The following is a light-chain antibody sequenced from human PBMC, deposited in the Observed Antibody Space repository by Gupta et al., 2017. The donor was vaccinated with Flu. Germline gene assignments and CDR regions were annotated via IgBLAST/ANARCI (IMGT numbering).Light chain of an antibody. J-gene: IGKJ3*01. CDR1: QSVFYSSNNKNY. Sequence: DVVMTQSPDSLAASLGERATINCKSSQSVFYSSNNKNYLAWYQQKPGQPPKLLIYWASTRESGVPDRFSGSGSETDFTLTISSLQAEDVAVYYCQQYCSLPFTFGPGTKVDIK. V-gene: IGKV4-1*01. CDR3: QQYCSLPFT. CDR2: WAS.